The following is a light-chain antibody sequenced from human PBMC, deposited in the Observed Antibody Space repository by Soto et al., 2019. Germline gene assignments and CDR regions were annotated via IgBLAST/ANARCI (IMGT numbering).Light chain of an antibody. CDR3: CAYAGSGTVV. Sequence: QSALTQPASVSGSPEQSITIACTGTSNDVGRYNLVSWYQQHPGKAHQVMIYEANKRPSGVSNRFSGSKSGNTASLTISGLQAEDEADYYCCAYAGSGTVVFGGGTQLTVL. CDR2: EAN. V-gene: IGLV2-23*01. CDR1: SNDVGRYNL. J-gene: IGLJ3*02.